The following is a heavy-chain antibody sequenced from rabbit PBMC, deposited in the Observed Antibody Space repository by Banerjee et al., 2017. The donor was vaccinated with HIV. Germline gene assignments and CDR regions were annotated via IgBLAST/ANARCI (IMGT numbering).Heavy chain of an antibody. J-gene: IGHJ6*01. CDR3: ARGYGDDFGYDYADL. D-gene: IGHD6-1*01. CDR2: IHSGDGNT. CDR1: GFDFSSGDD. V-gene: IGHV1S40*01. Sequence: QQLVESGGGLVKPGASLTLTCTASGFDFSSGDDMCWVRQAPGKGLEWIACIHSGDGNTYYANWAKGRFTMSKTSSTTMTLQMTSLTAADTATYFCARGYGDDFGYDYADLWGPGTLVTVS.